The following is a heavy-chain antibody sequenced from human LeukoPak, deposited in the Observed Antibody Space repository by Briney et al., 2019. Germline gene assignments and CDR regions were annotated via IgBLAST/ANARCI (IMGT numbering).Heavy chain of an antibody. Sequence: PGGSLRLSCAASEFTFSSYAMHWVRQAPGKGLEWVAVISYDGSNKYYADSVKGRFTISRDNSKNTLYLQMNSLRAEDTAVYYCARDCGRDGYNSFDYWGQGTLVTVSS. V-gene: IGHV3-30-3*01. CDR1: EFTFSSYA. D-gene: IGHD5-24*01. J-gene: IGHJ4*02. CDR2: ISYDGSNK. CDR3: ARDCGRDGYNSFDY.